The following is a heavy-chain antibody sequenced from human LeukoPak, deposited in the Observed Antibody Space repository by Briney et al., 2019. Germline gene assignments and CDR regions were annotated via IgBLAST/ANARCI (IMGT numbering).Heavy chain of an antibody. V-gene: IGHV1-2*02. J-gene: IGHJ4*02. CDR1: GCTFTGYY. D-gene: IGHD2-2*01. CDR3: ARVKVPAATFDY. Sequence: ASVKVSCKASGCTFTGYYMHWVRQAPGQGLEWMGWINPNSGGTNYAQKFQGRVTMTRDTSISTAYMELSRLRSDDTAVYYCARVKVPAATFDYWGQGTLVTVSS. CDR2: INPNSGGT.